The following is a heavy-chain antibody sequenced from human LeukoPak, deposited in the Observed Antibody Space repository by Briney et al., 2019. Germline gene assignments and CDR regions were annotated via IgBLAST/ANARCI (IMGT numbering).Heavy chain of an antibody. CDR2: INSDGSST. CDR1: GFTFSSHW. J-gene: IGHJ6*03. CDR3: TRARYYTSSGFSYPVYMDV. D-gene: IGHD3-22*01. V-gene: IGHV3-74*01. Sequence: GGSLRLSCAASGFTFSSHWMNWVRQAPGEGLVWVSRINSDGSSTSYADSVKGRFTISRDNADNTLILQMNSLRAEDTAVYYCTRARYYTSSGFSYPVYMDVWGKGTTVTVSS.